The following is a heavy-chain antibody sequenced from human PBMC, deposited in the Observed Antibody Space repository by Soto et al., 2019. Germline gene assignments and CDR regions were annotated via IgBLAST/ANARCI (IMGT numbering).Heavy chain of an antibody. D-gene: IGHD2-21*01. CDR2: FIPILDMA. CDR3: AITYCLADSCPRDFDF. CDR1: GGTFNTYT. J-gene: IGHJ4*02. Sequence: QVQVVQSGAEVKKPESSVKVSCKPSGGTFNTYTVNWVRLAPGHGLEWMGRFIPILDMANYAQKFQDRVTIPADRSTFTAFMELTSLTSGDTAVYYCAITYCLADSCPRDFDFWGPGTGVTVSS. V-gene: IGHV1-69*02.